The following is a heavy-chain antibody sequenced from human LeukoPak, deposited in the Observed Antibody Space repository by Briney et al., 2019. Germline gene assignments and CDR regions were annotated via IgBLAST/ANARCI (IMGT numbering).Heavy chain of an antibody. Sequence: GGSLRLSCAASGFTFSSYWMSWVRQAPGKGLEWVANIKQDGSEKYYVDSVKGRFTISRDNDKNSLYLQMNSLRAEDTAVYYCARGVEPLAANTLAYWGQGTLVTVSS. D-gene: IGHD1-14*01. CDR2: IKQDGSEK. J-gene: IGHJ4*02. CDR3: ARGVEPLAANTLAY. CDR1: GFTFSSYW. V-gene: IGHV3-7*01.